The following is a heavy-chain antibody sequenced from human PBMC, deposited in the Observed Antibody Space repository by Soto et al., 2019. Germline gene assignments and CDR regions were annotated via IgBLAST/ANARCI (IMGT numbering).Heavy chain of an antibody. CDR1: GYTFTSYD. CDR3: ASSGYSGYYRFDY. Sequence: ASVKVSCKASGYTFTSYDINWVRQATGQGLEWMGWRNPNSGNTGYAQKFQGRVTMTRNTSISTAYMELSSLRSEDTAVYYCASSGYSGYYRFDYWGQGTLATVSS. D-gene: IGHD5-12*01. CDR2: RNPNSGNT. J-gene: IGHJ4*02. V-gene: IGHV1-8*01.